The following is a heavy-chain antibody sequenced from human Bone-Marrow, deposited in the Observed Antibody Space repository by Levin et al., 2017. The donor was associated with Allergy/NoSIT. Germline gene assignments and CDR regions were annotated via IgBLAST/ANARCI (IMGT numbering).Heavy chain of an antibody. CDR2: ISSGGANT. V-gene: IGHV3-23*01. CDR1: GFPFSSSA. D-gene: IGHD6-19*01. Sequence: LSLTCAVSGFPFSSSAMSWVRQAPGKGLEWVSVISSGGANTYYVDSVKGRFTISRDNSKNTVYLQMNSLRADDTAMYFGGQVSGHYFFAHWGQGTLVTVSS. J-gene: IGHJ4*02. CDR3: GQVSGHYFFAH.